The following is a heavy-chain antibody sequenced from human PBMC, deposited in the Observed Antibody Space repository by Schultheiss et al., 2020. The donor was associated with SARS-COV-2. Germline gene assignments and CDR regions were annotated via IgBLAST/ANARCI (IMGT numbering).Heavy chain of an antibody. CDR3: ARGRMYWRNWFDP. J-gene: IGHJ5*02. V-gene: IGHV4-34*01. D-gene: IGHD2-8*02. CDR1: GGSFSGYY. CDR2: INHSGST. Sequence: SETLSLTCAVYGGSFSGYYWSWIRQPPGKGLEWIGEINHSGSTYYNPSLKSRVTISVDTSKNQFSLKLSSVTAADTAVYYCARGRMYWRNWFDPWGQGTLVTVSS.